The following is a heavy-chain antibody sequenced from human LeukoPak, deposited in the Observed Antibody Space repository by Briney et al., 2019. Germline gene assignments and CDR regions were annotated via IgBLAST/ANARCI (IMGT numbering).Heavy chain of an antibody. CDR2: INPSGGST. J-gene: IGHJ4*02. Sequence: ASVKVSCRASGYTFTSYYMHWVRQAPGQGLEWMGIINPSGGSTSYAQKFQGRVTMTRDTSTSTVYMELSSLRSEDTAVYYCARDIPVGATTESDDYWGQGTLVTVSS. CDR1: GYTFTSYY. V-gene: IGHV1-46*01. D-gene: IGHD1-26*01. CDR3: ARDIPVGATTESDDY.